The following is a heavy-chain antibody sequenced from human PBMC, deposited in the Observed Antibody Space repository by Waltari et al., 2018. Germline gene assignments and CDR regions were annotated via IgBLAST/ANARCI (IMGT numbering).Heavy chain of an antibody. V-gene: IGHV3-53*01. D-gene: IGHD1-1*01. CDR3: ARLKQLVYYFDS. CDR1: GFSVTSNY. CDR2: LYSGGGT. J-gene: IGHJ4*02. Sequence: EVQLVESGGGLIQPGGSLRLSCDVSGFSVTSNYLTWLRQAPGKGLEWVAVLYSGGGTYYTDSVKGRFTISRDNSNNTLDLQMTGLRADDTAVYFCARLKQLVYYFDSWGQGTQVTVSS.